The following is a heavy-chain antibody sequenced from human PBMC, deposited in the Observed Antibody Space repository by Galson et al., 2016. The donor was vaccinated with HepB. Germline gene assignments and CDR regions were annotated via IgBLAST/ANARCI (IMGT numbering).Heavy chain of an antibody. Sequence: LRLSCAASGFTFSSYSMNWVRQAPGKGLEWVSFISPSSSYRYYADSVKGRFTISRDNAKDSLYLQMTSLRAEDTAVYDCASEGHSGSFSAWGQGTLVTVSS. V-gene: IGHV3-21*01. CDR3: ASEGHSGSFSA. CDR1: GFTFSSYS. J-gene: IGHJ4*02. D-gene: IGHD1-26*01. CDR2: ISPSSSYR.